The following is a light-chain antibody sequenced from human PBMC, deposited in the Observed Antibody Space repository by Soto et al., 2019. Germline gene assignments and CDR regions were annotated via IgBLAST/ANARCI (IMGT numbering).Light chain of an antibody. V-gene: IGLV2-14*01. Sequence: QSALTQPASVSGSPGQSITISCVGTSSDIGDYNYVSWYQQHPGKVPKVIIYDVSNRPSGVSYRFSATKSGNTASLTISGLQAEDEADYYCCSYTSSGTLIFGTGTRSPS. CDR2: DVS. J-gene: IGLJ1*01. CDR3: CSYTSSGTLI. CDR1: SSDIGDYNY.